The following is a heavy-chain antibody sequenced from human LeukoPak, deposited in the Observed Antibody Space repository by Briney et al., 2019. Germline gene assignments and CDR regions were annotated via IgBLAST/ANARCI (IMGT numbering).Heavy chain of an antibody. CDR1: GFTFSSYS. J-gene: IGHJ4*02. V-gene: IGHV3-48*01. Sequence: GGSLRLSCAASGFTFSSYSMNWVRQAPGKGLEWVSYISSSSSTIYYADSVKGRFTISRDNAKNSLYLQMNSLRAEDTAVYYCARGKLVAAIDYWGQGTLVTVSS. CDR2: ISSSSSTI. CDR3: ARGKLVAAIDY. D-gene: IGHD2-15*01.